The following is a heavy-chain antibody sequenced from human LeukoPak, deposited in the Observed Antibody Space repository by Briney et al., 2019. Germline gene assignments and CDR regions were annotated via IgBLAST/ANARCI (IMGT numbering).Heavy chain of an antibody. CDR3: ATGLYITHYYYGMDV. CDR2: INPNSGGT. CDR1: GYTFTGYY. J-gene: IGHJ6*02. Sequence: ASVTVSCKASGYTFTGYYMHWVRQAPGQGLEWMGWINPNSGGTNYAQKFQGRVTMTEDTSTDTAYMELSSLRSEDTAVYYCATGLYITHYYYGMDVWGQGTTVTVSS. V-gene: IGHV1-2*02. D-gene: IGHD3-10*01.